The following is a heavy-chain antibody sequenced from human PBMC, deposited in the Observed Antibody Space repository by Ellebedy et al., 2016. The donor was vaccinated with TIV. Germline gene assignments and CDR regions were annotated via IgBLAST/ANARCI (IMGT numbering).Heavy chain of an antibody. V-gene: IGHV1-46*01. Sequence: ASVKVSCXASGYSFTNYYMHWVRQAPGQGLEWMGVINPSAGSTSYAQKFQGRVTMTRDTSTSTVYMELSSLRSEDTAVYYCASKRYTRSFWFDPWGQGTLVTVSS. D-gene: IGHD1-1*01. CDR1: GYSFTNYY. J-gene: IGHJ5*02. CDR3: ASKRYTRSFWFDP. CDR2: INPSAGST.